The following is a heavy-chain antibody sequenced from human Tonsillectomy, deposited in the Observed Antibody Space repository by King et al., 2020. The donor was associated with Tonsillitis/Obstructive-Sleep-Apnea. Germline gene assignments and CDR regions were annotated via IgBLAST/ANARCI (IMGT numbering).Heavy chain of an antibody. CDR2: ISAYSENT. CDR1: GYTFTSYG. D-gene: IGHD3-9*01. Sequence: VQLQQSGAEVKEPGASVTVSCKASGYTFTSYGISWVRQAPGQGLEWMGWISAYSENTNYAQELQGRVTLTTHTSTHTAYMELRSLRSDDTAVYYCARDGYYDKTGYPSSFWGQGTLVTVSS. CDR3: ARDGYYDKTGYPSSF. V-gene: IGHV1-18*04. J-gene: IGHJ4*02.